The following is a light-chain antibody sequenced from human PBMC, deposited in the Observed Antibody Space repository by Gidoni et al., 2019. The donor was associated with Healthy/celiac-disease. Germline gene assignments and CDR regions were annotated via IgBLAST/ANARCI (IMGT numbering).Light chain of an antibody. J-gene: IGKJ4*01. V-gene: IGKV3-20*01. Sequence: EIVLTQSPGTLSLSPGERATLSCRASQSVSSSDLAGYQQQPGQAPRLLIYGASSRAPGIPDRVSGSGSGTDFTLTISRLEPEVFAVYYCQQYGSSPLTFGGGTKVEIK. CDR2: GAS. CDR1: QSVSSSD. CDR3: QQYGSSPLT.